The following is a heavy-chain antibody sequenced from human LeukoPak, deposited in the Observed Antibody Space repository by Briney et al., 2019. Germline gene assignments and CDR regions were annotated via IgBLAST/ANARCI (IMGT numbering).Heavy chain of an antibody. J-gene: IGHJ6*03. D-gene: IGHD3-16*01. CDR3: ARLRGIGYYYYYMDV. Sequence: GSLRLSCAASGFTFSSYWMSWVRQAPGKGLEWIGEINHSGSTNYNPSLESRVTISVDTSKNQFSLKLSSVTAADTAVYYCARLRGIGYYYYYMDVWGKGTTVTVSS. V-gene: IGHV4-34*01. CDR1: GFTFSSYW. CDR2: INHSGST.